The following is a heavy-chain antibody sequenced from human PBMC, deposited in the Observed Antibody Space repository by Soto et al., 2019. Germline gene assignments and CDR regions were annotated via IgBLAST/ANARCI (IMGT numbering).Heavy chain of an antibody. J-gene: IGHJ6*02. CDR2: INHSGST. D-gene: IGHD3-10*01. V-gene: IGHV4-34*01. CDR1: GGSFSGYY. CDR3: ARFMVPLYGMDV. Sequence: SETLSLTCAVYGGSFSGYYWSWIRQPPGKGLEWIGEINHSGSTNYNPSLKSRVTISVDTSKNQFSLKLSPVTAADTAVYYCARFMVPLYGMDVWGQGTTVTVSS.